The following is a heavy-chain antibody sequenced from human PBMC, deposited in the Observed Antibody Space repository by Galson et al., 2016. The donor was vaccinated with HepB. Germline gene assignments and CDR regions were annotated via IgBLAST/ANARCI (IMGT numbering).Heavy chain of an antibody. V-gene: IGHV4-61*08. Sequence: LSLTCTVSGASVSNGDYYWYWIRHPPGKGLEWIGYSYNSGSTNYNPSLKSRVPILVDTAKNQFSLRLNSVTAADTAVYYCVKGAAGTGALWGQGTLVTVSS. CDR2: SYNSGST. CDR3: VKGAAGTGAL. D-gene: IGHD3-10*01. J-gene: IGHJ4*02. CDR1: GASVSNGDYY.